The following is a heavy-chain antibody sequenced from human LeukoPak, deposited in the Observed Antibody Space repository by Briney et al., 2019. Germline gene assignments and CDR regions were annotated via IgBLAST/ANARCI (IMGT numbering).Heavy chain of an antibody. V-gene: IGHV5-51*01. CDR3: ARQGSGYLNY. CDR1: GYSFTSYW. J-gene: IGHJ4*02. Sequence: GESPKISCKASGYSFTSYWIGWVRQIPGKGLEWMGIIYPSDSDTRYSPSFQGQVTISADKSITTAYRQWSSLKASDTAVYYCARQGSGYLNYWGQGTLVTVSS. D-gene: IGHD2-15*01. CDR2: IYPSDSDT.